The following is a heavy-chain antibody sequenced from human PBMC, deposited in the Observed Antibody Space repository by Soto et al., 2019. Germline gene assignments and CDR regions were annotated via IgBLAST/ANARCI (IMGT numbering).Heavy chain of an antibody. V-gene: IGHV3-21*01. D-gene: IGHD5-12*01. CDR2: ISSSSSYI. J-gene: IGHJ4*02. Sequence: GGSLRLSCASSVFTFSSYSMNCVRHSPGKWLEWVSSISSSSSYIYYADSVKGRFTISRDNDKNSLYLQMNSLRAEDTAVYYCARDKGYSGYDGSSFEYWGQGTLVTVSS. CDR1: VFTFSSYS. CDR3: ARDKGYSGYDGSSFEY.